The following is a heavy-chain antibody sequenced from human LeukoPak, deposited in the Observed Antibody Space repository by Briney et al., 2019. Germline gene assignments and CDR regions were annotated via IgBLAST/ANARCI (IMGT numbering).Heavy chain of an antibody. CDR3: ARGGLQWELLSWFDP. CDR2: IWYDGSNK. CDR1: GFTFSSNG. J-gene: IGHJ5*02. Sequence: AGYLRCSCAASGFTFSSNGMHRVRQAQGKGLKGVAVIWYDGSNKYYADSVKGRFTISRDNSKNTLYLQMNSLRAEDTAVYYCARGGLQWELLSWFDPWGQGTLVTVSS. D-gene: IGHD1-26*01. V-gene: IGHV3-33*01.